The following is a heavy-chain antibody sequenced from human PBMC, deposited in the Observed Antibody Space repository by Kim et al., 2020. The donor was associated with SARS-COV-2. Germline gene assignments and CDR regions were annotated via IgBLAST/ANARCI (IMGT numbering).Heavy chain of an antibody. CDR3: GDVLRWSTGSSYFVY. CDR1: GFTMSSSA. Sequence: WGSLRLFCTASGFTMSSSAMSWVRQAPGKGLEGDSTMSANGGSTTYSDSVSGRFNISSVNSKNTLYLQMNSLRAEATADDYYGDVLRWSTGSSYFVYWG. V-gene: IGHV3-23*01. CDR2: MSANGGST. D-gene: IGHD4-17*01. J-gene: IGHJ4*01.